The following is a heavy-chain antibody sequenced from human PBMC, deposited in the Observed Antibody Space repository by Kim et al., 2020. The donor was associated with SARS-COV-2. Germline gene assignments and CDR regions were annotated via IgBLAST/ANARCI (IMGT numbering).Heavy chain of an antibody. Sequence: GGSLRLSCAASGFTFSRYAMTWVRQAPGKGLEWVSAISGSGGRVYYVDSVKGRFTISRDNSKNTLYLQMNSLRAEDTAIYYCAKDSGNDYGDQLDSWGQGTLVTFSS. J-gene: IGHJ5*01. D-gene: IGHD4-17*01. CDR1: GFTFSRYA. CDR2: ISGSGGRV. CDR3: AKDSGNDYGDQLDS. V-gene: IGHV3-23*01.